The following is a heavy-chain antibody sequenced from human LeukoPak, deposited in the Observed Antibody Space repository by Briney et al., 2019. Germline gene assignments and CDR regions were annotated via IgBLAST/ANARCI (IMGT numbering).Heavy chain of an antibody. CDR1: GFTFRTYA. CDR3: AKGWAYDSSGYRGYYYGMDV. V-gene: IGHV3-23*01. J-gene: IGHJ6*02. CDR2: ISGSGGST. D-gene: IGHD3-22*01. Sequence: PGGSLRLSCVASGFTFRTYAMAWVRQAPGKGLEWVSAISGSGGSTYYADSVKGRFTISRDNSKNTLYLQMNSLRAEDTAVYYCAKGWAYDSSGYRGYYYGMDVWGQGTTVTVSS.